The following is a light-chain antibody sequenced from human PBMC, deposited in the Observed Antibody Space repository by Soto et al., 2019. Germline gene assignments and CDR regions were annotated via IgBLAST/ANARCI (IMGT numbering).Light chain of an antibody. CDR1: QSISNH. CDR2: AAS. J-gene: IGKJ1*01. CDR3: QQSYSSPPT. V-gene: IGKV1-39*01. Sequence: DSQTTQSPSTLSASVEDRVIITCRASQSISNHSNWYQQKPGKARKLLIFAASSLQSGVPSRFSGSRSEADFTLTISVLQPEDFATYYYQQSYSSPPTFGQGTKVDIK.